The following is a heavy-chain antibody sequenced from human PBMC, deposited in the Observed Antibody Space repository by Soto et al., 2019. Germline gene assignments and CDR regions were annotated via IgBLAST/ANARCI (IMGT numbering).Heavy chain of an antibody. D-gene: IGHD3-16*02. V-gene: IGHV1-18*01. CDR1: GYTFTGFG. CDR2: ISAHNGNT. J-gene: IGHJ3*02. CDR3: ARSLYLPQFDI. Sequence: QVQLVQSGPEVKKPGASVKVSCKASGYTFTGFGISWVRQAPGLGLEWMGWISAHNGNTNFAQKFQGRLTLTTQKSTGTAYMELRSLISDDTAVYYCARSLYLPQFDIWGQGTRVSVSS.